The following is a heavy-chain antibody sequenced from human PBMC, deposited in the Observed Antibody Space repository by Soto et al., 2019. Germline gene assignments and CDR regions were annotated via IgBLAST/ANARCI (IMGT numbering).Heavy chain of an antibody. D-gene: IGHD3-10*01. CDR2: IIPIFGTA. V-gene: IGHV1-69*13. CDR1: GGTFSSYA. J-gene: IGHJ4*02. Sequence: GASVKVSCKASGGTFSSYAISWVRQAPGQGLEWMGGIIPIFGTANYAQKFQGRVTITADESTSTAYMELSSLRSEDTAVYYCARPTAGSYHPFDYWGQGPLVTVYS. CDR3: ARPTAGSYHPFDY.